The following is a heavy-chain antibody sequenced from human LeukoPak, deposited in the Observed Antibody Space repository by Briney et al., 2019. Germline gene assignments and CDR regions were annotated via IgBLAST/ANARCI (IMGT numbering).Heavy chain of an antibody. CDR2: ISGSGGST. V-gene: IGHV3-23*01. Sequence: GGSLRLSCGASGFTFSSYAMSWVRQAPGKGLEWVSAISGSGGSTYYADSVKGRFTISRDNSKNTLYLQMNSLRAEDTAVYYCAKTQYSGSYYGFDYWGQGTLVTVSS. J-gene: IGHJ4*02. CDR1: GFTFSSYA. D-gene: IGHD1-26*01. CDR3: AKTQYSGSYYGFDY.